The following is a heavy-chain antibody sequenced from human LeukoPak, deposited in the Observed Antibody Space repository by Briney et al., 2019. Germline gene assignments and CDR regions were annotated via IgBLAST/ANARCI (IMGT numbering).Heavy chain of an antibody. D-gene: IGHD3-3*01. CDR1: GGSFSGYY. V-gene: IGHV4-34*01. J-gene: IGHJ3*02. CDR3: ARRSYDFWSGYSGAFDI. CDR2: INHSGST. Sequence: SETLSLTCAVYGGSFSGYYWSWIRQPPGKGLEWIGEINHSGSTNYNPSLKSRVTISVDTSKNQFSLKLSSVTAADTAVYYCARRSYDFWSGYSGAFDIWGQGTMVTVSS.